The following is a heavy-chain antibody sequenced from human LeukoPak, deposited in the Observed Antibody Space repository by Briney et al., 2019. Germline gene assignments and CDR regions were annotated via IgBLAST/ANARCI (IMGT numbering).Heavy chain of an antibody. CDR3: VSWRAYYLADY. D-gene: IGHD3-22*01. CDR2: IKSETNSGTT. CDR1: GFTVSNAW. J-gene: IGHJ4*02. Sequence: GGSLRLSCAASGFTVSNAWMNWVREAPGKGLEWVGRIKSETNSGTTDYAAAVKGRFTISRDDSKNTLYLQMNSLKTEDSAVYYCVSWRAYYLADYWGQGTLVTVSS. V-gene: IGHV3-15*07.